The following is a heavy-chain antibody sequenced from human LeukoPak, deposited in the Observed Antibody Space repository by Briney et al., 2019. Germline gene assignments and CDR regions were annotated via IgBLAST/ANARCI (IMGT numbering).Heavy chain of an antibody. CDR2: IYHSVST. CDR3: ARDLRLGDSSWYDY. Sequence: SETLSLTCTVSGYSISSGYYWGWIRQPPGKGLEWIGSIYHSVSTYYNPSLKSRVTISVDTSKNQFSLKLSSVTAADTAVYYCARDLRLGDSSWYDYWGQGTLVTVSS. V-gene: IGHV4-38-2*02. J-gene: IGHJ4*02. D-gene: IGHD6-13*01. CDR1: GYSISSGYY.